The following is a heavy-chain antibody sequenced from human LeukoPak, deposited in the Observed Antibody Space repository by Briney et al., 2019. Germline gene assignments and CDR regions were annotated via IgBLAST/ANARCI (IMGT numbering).Heavy chain of an antibody. CDR3: AREARGGAGSFSDY. Sequence: PSETLSLTCTVSGGSFSSGSYYWSWIRQPPGKGLEWIGYIYYSGSTNYNPSLKSRVTISVDTSKNQFSLKLSSVTAADTAVYYCAREARGGAGSFSDYWGQGTLVTVSS. D-gene: IGHD1-26*01. CDR2: IYYSGST. J-gene: IGHJ4*02. CDR1: GGSFSSGSYY. V-gene: IGHV4-61*01.